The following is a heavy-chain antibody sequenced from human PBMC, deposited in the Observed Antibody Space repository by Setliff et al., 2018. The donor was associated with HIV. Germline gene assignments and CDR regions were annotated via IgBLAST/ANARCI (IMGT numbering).Heavy chain of an antibody. Sequence: PGGSLRLSCAASGFTFTSYSMNWVRQAPGKGLEWVANIRGNGFTIYYADSVKGRFTISRDNADSSLYLQMDSLRAEDTAIYYCARGREDDFWSGYYNYNYYYMDVWGQGTLVTVSS. J-gene: IGHJ6*03. CDR2: IRGNGFTI. CDR3: ARGREDDFWSGYYNYNYYYMDV. CDR1: GFTFTSYS. D-gene: IGHD3-3*01. V-gene: IGHV3-48*01.